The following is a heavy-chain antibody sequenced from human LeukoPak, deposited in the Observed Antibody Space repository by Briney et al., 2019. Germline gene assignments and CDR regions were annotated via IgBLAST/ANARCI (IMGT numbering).Heavy chain of an antibody. J-gene: IGHJ3*02. CDR3: ARYCSGGSCLNSNDAFDI. CDR2: INPNSGGT. V-gene: IGHV1-2*02. CDR1: GYTFTGYY. Sequence: ASVKVSCKASGYTFTGYYMHWVRQAPGQGLEWMGWINPNSGGTNYAQKFQGRVTMTRDTSISTAYMELSRLRSDDTAVYYCARYCSGGSCLNSNDAFDIWGQGTMVTVSS. D-gene: IGHD2-15*01.